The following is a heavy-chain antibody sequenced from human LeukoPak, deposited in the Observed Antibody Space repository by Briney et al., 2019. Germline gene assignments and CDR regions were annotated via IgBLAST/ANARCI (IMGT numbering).Heavy chain of an antibody. CDR2: INGNGDMT. D-gene: IGHD1-26*01. Sequence: GGSLRLSCAASGFTFDDYGMTWVRQAPGKGLEWIAGINGNGDMTVCADSVKGRFTISRDNAKNSLYLQMNSLRAEDTALYYCARGNRGRYYGGDSWGQGTLVTVSS. CDR1: GFTFDDYG. J-gene: IGHJ4*02. CDR3: ARGNRGRYYGGDS. V-gene: IGHV3-20*04.